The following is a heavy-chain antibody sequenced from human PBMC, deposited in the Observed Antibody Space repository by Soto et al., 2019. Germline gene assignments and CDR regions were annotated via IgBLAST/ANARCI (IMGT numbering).Heavy chain of an antibody. V-gene: IGHV1-2*02. Sequence: GASMPGSCEASGYTLPGSCVHWGHQGAVQGREWMAWINPKSGGTKYGQKFQGRVPLNRDTCITTAFMELSRLSSDDTALYCCARVHCSDGVCYHRLRYWGQESLF. J-gene: IGHJ4*02. CDR2: INPKSGGT. D-gene: IGHD2-8*01. CDR3: ARVHCSDGVCYHRLRY. CDR1: GYTLPGSC.